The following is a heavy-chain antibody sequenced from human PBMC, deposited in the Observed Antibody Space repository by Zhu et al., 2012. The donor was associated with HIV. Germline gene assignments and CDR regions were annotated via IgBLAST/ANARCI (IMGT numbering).Heavy chain of an antibody. V-gene: IGHV4-39*07. D-gene: IGHD6-19*01. Sequence: QVQLQESGPGLAKPSETLSLTCTVSGGSISSSSYYWGWIRQPPGKGLEWIGSIYYSGSTYYNPSLKSRVTISVDTSNNQFSLKLSSVTAADTAVYYCASDGMSSGWYGDAFDIWAKGQWSPSLQ. CDR2: IYYSGST. J-gene: IGHJ3*02. CDR1: GGSISSSSYY. CDR3: ASDGMSSGWYGDAFDI.